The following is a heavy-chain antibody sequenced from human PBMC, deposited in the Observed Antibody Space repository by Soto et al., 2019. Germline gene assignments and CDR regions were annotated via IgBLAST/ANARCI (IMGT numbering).Heavy chain of an antibody. CDR3: ARGRMYPSSMVRGAVRYYNWFDS. V-gene: IGHV4-34*01. CDR2: INHSGST. Sequence: SETLSLTCAVYGGSFSGYYWSWIRQPPGKGLEWIGEINHSGSTNYNPSLKSRVTISVDTSKNQFSLKLSSVTAADTAVYYFARGRMYPSSMVRGAVRYYNWFDSWGQGTLVTVSS. D-gene: IGHD3-10*01. CDR1: GGSFSGYY. J-gene: IGHJ5*01.